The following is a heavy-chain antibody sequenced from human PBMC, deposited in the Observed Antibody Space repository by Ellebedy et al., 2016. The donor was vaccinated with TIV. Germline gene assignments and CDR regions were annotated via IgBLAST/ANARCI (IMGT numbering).Heavy chain of an antibody. V-gene: IGHV1-8*01. D-gene: IGHD5-12*01. CDR1: GYSFSSFD. Sequence: ASVKVSCXASGYSFSSFDICWVRQAAGQGLEWIGWMNPNSNTRAYAQKFQGRVTLTRNTSISTAYMELRSLTSEDSAIYYCARSYSGYDAHFDNWGQGTLVTVSS. CDR2: MNPNSNTR. CDR3: ARSYSGYDAHFDN. J-gene: IGHJ4*02.